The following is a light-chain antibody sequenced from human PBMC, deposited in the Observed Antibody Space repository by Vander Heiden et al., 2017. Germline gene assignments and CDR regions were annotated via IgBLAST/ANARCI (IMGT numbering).Light chain of an antibody. V-gene: IGLV1-51*01. CDR2: DNE. Sequence: CVLTQPPSVSAAPGQKVTASCSGSSPNIGNNYVTWYQQLPGTAPKLLIYDNEKRPSGIPDRFSGSKSGTSATLGITGLQTGDEADYYCATWDNSLRVVVFGGGTKMTVL. CDR3: ATWDNSLRVVV. CDR1: SPNIGNNY. J-gene: IGLJ2*01.